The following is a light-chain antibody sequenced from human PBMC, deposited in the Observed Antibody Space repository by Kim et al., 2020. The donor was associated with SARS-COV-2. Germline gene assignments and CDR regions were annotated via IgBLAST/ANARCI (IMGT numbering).Light chain of an antibody. Sequence: SPGERPPLSCRASHSVAGKLAWYQQKPGQAPRLLIYGASVRATGIPARFSGSGSGTEFTLTISSLQSEDFAVYYCQEYNSWPALSFGGGTKVDIK. CDR2: GAS. V-gene: IGKV3D-15*01. CDR3: QEYNSWPALS. J-gene: IGKJ4*01. CDR1: HSVAGK.